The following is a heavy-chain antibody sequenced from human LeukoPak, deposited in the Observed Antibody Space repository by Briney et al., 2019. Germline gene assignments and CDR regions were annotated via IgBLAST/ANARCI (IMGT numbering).Heavy chain of an antibody. CDR2: INHSGST. Sequence: SETLSLTCAVCGGSFSGYYWSWIRQPPGKGLEWIGEINHSGSTNYNPSLKSRVTISVDTSKNQLSLKLSSVTAADAAVYYCARGRSSRNRPRLDYWGQGTLVTVSS. CDR3: ARGRSSRNRPRLDY. CDR1: GGSFSGYY. D-gene: IGHD1-14*01. J-gene: IGHJ4*02. V-gene: IGHV4-34*01.